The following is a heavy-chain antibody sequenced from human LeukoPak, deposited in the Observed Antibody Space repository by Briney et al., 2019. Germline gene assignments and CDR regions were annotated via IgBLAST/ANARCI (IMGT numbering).Heavy chain of an antibody. CDR2: ISGSGGST. V-gene: IGHV3-23*01. Sequence: TGGSLRLSCAASGFTFSSYGMSWVRQAPGKGLEWVSAISGSGGSTYYADSVKGRFTISRDNSKNTLYLQMNSLRAEDTAVYYCAKGGYYYDSSSFDYWGQGTLVTVSS. J-gene: IGHJ4*02. D-gene: IGHD3-22*01. CDR3: AKGGYYYDSSSFDY. CDR1: GFTFSSYG.